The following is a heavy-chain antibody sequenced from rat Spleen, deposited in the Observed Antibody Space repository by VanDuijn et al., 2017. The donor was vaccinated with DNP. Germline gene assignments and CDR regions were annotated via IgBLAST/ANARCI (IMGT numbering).Heavy chain of an antibody. Sequence: EVLLQESGPGLVKPSQSLSLTCSVTGFSITNNFKWSWIRKFPGNKLEWIGYLTNAGSTHYNPSLKSRIPITTDTLKNQFFLQLNSVTTEDTATYYCAIWTRYFDYWGQGVMVTVSS. D-gene: IGHD1-4*01. V-gene: IGHV3-3*01. CDR1: GFSITNNFK. CDR2: LTNAGST. CDR3: AIWTRYFDY. J-gene: IGHJ2*01.